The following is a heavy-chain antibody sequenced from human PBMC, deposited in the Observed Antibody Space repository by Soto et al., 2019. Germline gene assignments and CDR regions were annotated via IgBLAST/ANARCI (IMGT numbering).Heavy chain of an antibody. CDR3: ARGGDYYGSGSYYNPDYYYYGMDV. CDR1: GGSISSYY. D-gene: IGHD3-10*01. V-gene: IGHV4-59*01. J-gene: IGHJ6*02. Sequence: KTSETLSLTCTVSGGSISSYYWSWIRQPPGKGLEWIGYIYYSGSTNYNPSLKSRVTISVDTSKNQFSLKLSSVTAADTAVYYCARGGDYYGSGSYYNPDYYYYGMDVWGQGTTVTVSS. CDR2: IYYSGST.